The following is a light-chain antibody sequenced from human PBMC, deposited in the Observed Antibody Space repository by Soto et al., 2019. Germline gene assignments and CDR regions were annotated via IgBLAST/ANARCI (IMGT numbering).Light chain of an antibody. Sequence: EIVLTQSPATLSLSPGERATLSCRASQSVSSYLAWYQQKPGQAPRLLIYDASNRATGIPARFSGSGSGTVFTLNISSLEPEDFAVYYCQQRSNWPPRYTFGQGTKLEIK. CDR1: QSVSSY. V-gene: IGKV3-11*01. J-gene: IGKJ2*01. CDR3: QQRSNWPPRYT. CDR2: DAS.